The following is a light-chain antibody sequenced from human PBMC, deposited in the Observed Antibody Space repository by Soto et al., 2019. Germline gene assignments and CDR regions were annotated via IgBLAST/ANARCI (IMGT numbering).Light chain of an antibody. Sequence: QSVLTQPPSMSAAPGQKVTISCSGSRSNIGDNSVSWYRHLPGTAPKLLVYENNKRPSGIPDRFSGSKSGTSASLGITGLQNGDEADYYCGTWDSSLKGYVFGSGTKLTVL. CDR3: GTWDSSLKGYV. J-gene: IGLJ1*01. CDR2: ENN. CDR1: RSNIGDNS. V-gene: IGLV1-51*02.